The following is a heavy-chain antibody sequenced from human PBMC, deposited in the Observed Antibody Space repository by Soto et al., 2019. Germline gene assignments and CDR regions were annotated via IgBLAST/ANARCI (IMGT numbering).Heavy chain of an antibody. D-gene: IGHD2-21*01. J-gene: IGHJ6*02. V-gene: IGHV3-23*01. CDR3: AKARSYSDYYTYGMDV. CDR1: GFTFRSYA. CDR2: ISGVDGSGNDGST. Sequence: GGSLRLSCEASGFTFRSYAMTWVRQVPGKGLEWVSAISGVDGSGNDGSTYYADSVKGRFTISRDNSKNTLYLQMNSLRVEDTAIYYCAKARSYSDYYTYGMDVWGQGTTVTVSS.